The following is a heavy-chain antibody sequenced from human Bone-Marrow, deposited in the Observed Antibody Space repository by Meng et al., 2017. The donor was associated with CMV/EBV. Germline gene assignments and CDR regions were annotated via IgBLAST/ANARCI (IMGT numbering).Heavy chain of an antibody. V-gene: IGHV3-7*03. Sequence: AGFTFSGYWMSWVRQAPGKGLEWVANIKQDGSEKYYVDSVKGRFTISRDNAKNSLYLQMNSLRAEDTAVYYCAREVYSTMVRGVINYWGQGTLVTVSS. CDR1: GFTFSGYW. CDR2: IKQDGSEK. D-gene: IGHD3-10*01. CDR3: AREVYSTMVRGVINY. J-gene: IGHJ4*02.